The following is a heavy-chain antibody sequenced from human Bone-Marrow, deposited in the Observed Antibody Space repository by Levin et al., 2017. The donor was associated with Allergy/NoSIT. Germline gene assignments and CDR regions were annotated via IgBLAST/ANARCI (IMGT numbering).Heavy chain of an antibody. J-gene: IGHJ5*01. CDR2: IPHDGANT. CDR3: ARCAGLAVGKGYFDS. V-gene: IGHV3-30-3*01. CDR1: GFTFSNFA. D-gene: IGHD6-19*01. Sequence: SCAASGFTFSNFAMHWVRQAPGKGLEWVAAIPHDGANTYYTDSVRGRFTISRDNSKNTLFVDMNSLRVEDTAVYYCARCAGLAVGKGYFDSWGQGTLVTVSS.